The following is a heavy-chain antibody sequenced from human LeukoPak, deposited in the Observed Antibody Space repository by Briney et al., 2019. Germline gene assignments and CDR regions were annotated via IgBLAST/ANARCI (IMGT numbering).Heavy chain of an antibody. CDR3: ARSLRDSFDI. CDR1: GFTFSSYT. CDR2: LSGTGRYI. Sequence: PGGSLRLSSAASGFTFSSYTMNWVRQAPGKGLEWVSSLSGTGRYIYYADLMKGRFTISRDNAKNSLYLQMNSLRAEDTAVYYCARSLRDSFDIWGQGTIVTVSS. V-gene: IGHV3-21*06. J-gene: IGHJ3*02.